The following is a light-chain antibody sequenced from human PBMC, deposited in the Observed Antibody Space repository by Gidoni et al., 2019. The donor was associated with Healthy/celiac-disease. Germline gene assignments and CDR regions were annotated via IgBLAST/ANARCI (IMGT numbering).Light chain of an antibody. CDR3: QQSYSTPPVT. CDR1: QSISSY. Sequence: DIQMTQSPSSLSASVRARVTITCRASQSISSYLNWYQQKPGKAPKLLIYAASSLQSGVPSRFSGRGSGKDFTLTISSLQPEEFATDYSQQSYSTPPVTFGQGTKLEIK. V-gene: IGKV1-39*01. CDR2: AAS. J-gene: IGKJ2*01.